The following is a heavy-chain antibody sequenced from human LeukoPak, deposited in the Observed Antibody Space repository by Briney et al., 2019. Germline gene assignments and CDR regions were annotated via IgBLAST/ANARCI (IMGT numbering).Heavy chain of an antibody. Sequence: SETLFLTCTVSGGSISSYYWSWIRQPAGKGLEWIGRIYTSGSTNYNPSLKSRVTMSVDTSKNQFSLKLSSVTAADTAVYYCARTGYYTSYFDYWGQGTLVTVSS. D-gene: IGHD2/OR15-2a*01. CDR2: IYTSGST. J-gene: IGHJ4*02. V-gene: IGHV4-4*07. CDR3: ARTGYYTSYFDY. CDR1: GGSISSYY.